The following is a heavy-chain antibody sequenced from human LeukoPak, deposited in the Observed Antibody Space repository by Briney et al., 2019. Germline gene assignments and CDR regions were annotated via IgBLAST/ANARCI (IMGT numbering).Heavy chain of an antibody. V-gene: IGHV1-69*10. J-gene: IGHJ5*02. CDR2: IIPMFDIT. D-gene: IGHD6-13*01. CDR3: ARDGTAAGTTGPWNWFDP. Sequence: ASVKVSCKASGGTFRSYAISWVRQAPGQGLEWMGGIIPMFDITNYAQKFQGRVTIIADKSTSTAYMELSSLRSEDTAVYYCARDGTAAGTTGPWNWFDPWGQGTLVTVSS. CDR1: GGTFRSYA.